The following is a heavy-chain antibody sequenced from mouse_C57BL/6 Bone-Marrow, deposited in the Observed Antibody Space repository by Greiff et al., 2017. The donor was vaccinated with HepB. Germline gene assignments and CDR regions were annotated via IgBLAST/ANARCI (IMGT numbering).Heavy chain of an antibody. J-gene: IGHJ3*01. CDR2: IWRGGST. V-gene: IGHV2-5*01. CDR3: AKGLAWFAY. Sequence: VKLVESGPGLVQPSQSLSITCTVSGFSLTSYGVHWVRQSPGKGLEWLGVIWRGGSTDYNAAFMSRLSITKENSKSQVFFKMNSLQADDTAIYYCAKGLAWFAYWGQGTLVTVSA. CDR1: GFSLTSYG.